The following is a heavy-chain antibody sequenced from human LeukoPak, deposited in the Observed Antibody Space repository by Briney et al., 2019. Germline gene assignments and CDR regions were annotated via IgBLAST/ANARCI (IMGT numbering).Heavy chain of an antibody. CDR2: ISSSGSTI. Sequence: GGSLRLSCAASEFSVGSNYMTWVRQAPGKGLEWVSYISSSGSTIYYADSVKGRFTISRDNAKNSLYLQMNSLRAEDTAVYYCARQRGDILTGYYMPRGFDYWGQGTLVTVSS. J-gene: IGHJ4*02. V-gene: IGHV3-48*03. D-gene: IGHD3-9*01. CDR1: EFSVGSNY. CDR3: ARQRGDILTGYYMPRGFDY.